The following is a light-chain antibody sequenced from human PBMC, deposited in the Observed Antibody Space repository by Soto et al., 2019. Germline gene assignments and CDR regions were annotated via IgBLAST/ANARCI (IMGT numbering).Light chain of an antibody. CDR3: HVWDSITEHVV. CDR1: NIGSKS. J-gene: IGLJ2*01. CDR2: SDN. Sequence: SYVLTQPPSVAVAPGTTASITCEGNNIGSKSVHWYQKKSGQAPVLVIHSDNDRPSGIPDRFSGSNSVNTATLTISRVEAGDEADYYCHVWDSITEHVVFGGGTKLTVL. V-gene: IGLV3-21*04.